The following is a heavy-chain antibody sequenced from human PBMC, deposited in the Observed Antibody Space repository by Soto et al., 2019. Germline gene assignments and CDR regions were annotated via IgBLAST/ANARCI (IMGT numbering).Heavy chain of an antibody. J-gene: IGHJ6*01. V-gene: IGHV1-69*13. CDR3: ARDLIQDIVVVPAAPLGFGMDV. CDR1: GGTFSSYA. Sequence: AAVKVSCKASGGTFSSYAISWVRQAPGQGLEWMGGIIPIFGTANYAQKFQGRVTITADESTSTAYMELSSLRSEDTAVYYCARDLIQDIVVVPAAPLGFGMDVWG. CDR2: IIPIFGTA. D-gene: IGHD2-2*01.